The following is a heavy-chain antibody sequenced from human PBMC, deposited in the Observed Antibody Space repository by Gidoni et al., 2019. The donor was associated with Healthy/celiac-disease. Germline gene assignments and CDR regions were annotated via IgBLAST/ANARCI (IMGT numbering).Heavy chain of an antibody. J-gene: IGHJ6*03. CDR2: INHSGST. CDR3: ARGGSSTRSYYYYYMDV. D-gene: IGHD2-2*01. CDR1: GGSFSGYY. V-gene: IGHV4-34*01. Sequence: QVQLQQWGAGLLQPSETLSLTCAVYGGSFSGYYWSWIRQPPGKGLEWIGEINHSGSTNYNPYLKSRVTISVDTSKNQFSLKLSSVTAADTAVYYCARGGSSTRSYYYYYMDVWGKGTTVTVSS.